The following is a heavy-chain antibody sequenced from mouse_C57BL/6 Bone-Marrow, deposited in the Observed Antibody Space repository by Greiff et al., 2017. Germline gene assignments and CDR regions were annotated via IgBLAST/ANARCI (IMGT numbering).Heavy chain of an antibody. V-gene: IGHV6-3*01. CDR1: GFTFSNYW. Sequence: EVHLVESGGGLVQPGGSMKLSCVASGFTFSNYWMNWVRQSQEKGLEWVAQIRLKSDNYATHYAVSVKGRFTISRDDSKSCVYLQMSNLRAEDTGIYYCTCSITTVLATDYWGQGTTLTGSS. CDR3: TCSITTVLATDY. D-gene: IGHD1-1*01. J-gene: IGHJ2*01. CDR2: IRLKSDNYAT.